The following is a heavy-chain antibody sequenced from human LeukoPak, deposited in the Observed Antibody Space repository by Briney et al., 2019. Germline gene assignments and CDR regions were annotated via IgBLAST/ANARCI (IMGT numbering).Heavy chain of an antibody. V-gene: IGHV4-39*07. J-gene: IGHJ4*01. D-gene: IGHD3-22*01. CDR3: ARSESRKYFDS. CDR1: GGSISSSSYY. CDR2: IYYYGST. Sequence: SETLSLTCTVSGGSISSSSYYWGWIRQPPGKGLEWIGTIYYYGSTYYNPSLKSRVTISIDTSKNQFSLKLSSVTAADTSVYYCARSESRKYFDSWGQEPWSPSPQ.